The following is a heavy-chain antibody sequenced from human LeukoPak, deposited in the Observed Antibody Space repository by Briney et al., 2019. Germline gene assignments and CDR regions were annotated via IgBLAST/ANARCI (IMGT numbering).Heavy chain of an antibody. Sequence: ASVKVSCKASGYTFTSYYMHWVRQAPGQGLEWMGIINPSGGSTSYAQKFQGRVTMTRDTSTSTVHTELSSLRSEDTAVYYCARRGKNYYDSSSEEAFDIWGQGTMVTVSS. CDR1: GYTFTSYY. V-gene: IGHV1-46*01. CDR2: INPSGGST. CDR3: ARRGKNYYDSSSEEAFDI. D-gene: IGHD3-22*01. J-gene: IGHJ3*02.